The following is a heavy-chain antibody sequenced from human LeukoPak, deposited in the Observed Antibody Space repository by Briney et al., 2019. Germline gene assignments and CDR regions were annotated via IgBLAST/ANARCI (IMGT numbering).Heavy chain of an antibody. Sequence: SETLSLTCAVSGGSISSGGYSWSWIRQPPGKGLKWIGYIYHSGSTYYNPSLKSRVTISADRSKNQFSLKLSSVTAADTAVYYCARGWAAADLSIDYWGQGTLVTVSS. CDR3: ARGWAAADLSIDY. J-gene: IGHJ4*02. CDR2: IYHSGST. V-gene: IGHV4-30-2*01. CDR1: GGSISSGGYS. D-gene: IGHD6-13*01.